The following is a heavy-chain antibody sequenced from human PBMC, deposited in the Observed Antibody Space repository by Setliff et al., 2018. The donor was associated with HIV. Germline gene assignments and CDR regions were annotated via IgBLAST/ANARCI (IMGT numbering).Heavy chain of an antibody. CDR3: AQGAIRDSGSHITTR. V-gene: IGHV1-2*02. D-gene: IGHD3-10*01. J-gene: IGHJ4*02. CDR2: VSPFDDGT. CDR1: GYYFNIDY. Sequence: ASVKVSCKTFGYYFNIDYMHWVRQAPGQGLEWMAMVSPFDDGTNYAQKFQGRVTMTRDTSISTAYIELSRLRSDDTAVYYCAQGAIRDSGSHITTRWGQGTLVTVSS.